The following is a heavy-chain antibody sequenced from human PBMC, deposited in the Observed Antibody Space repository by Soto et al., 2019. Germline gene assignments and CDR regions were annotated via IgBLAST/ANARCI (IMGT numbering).Heavy chain of an antibody. V-gene: IGHV4-34*01. CDR2: INHSGNT. D-gene: IGHD2-15*01. CDR1: GKSLSGYY. Sequence: PSETLSLTCAVYGKSLSGYYWSWIRQPPGKALEWIGEINHSGNTNYNPSLKSRVTISVDTSKNQLFLNLSSVTAADTAMYYCARHHLRGRTMAGAAEFWGQGTLVTVSS. J-gene: IGHJ4*02. CDR3: ARHHLRGRTMAGAAEF.